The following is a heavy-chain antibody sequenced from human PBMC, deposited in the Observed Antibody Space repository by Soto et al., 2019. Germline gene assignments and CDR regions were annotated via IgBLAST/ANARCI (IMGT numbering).Heavy chain of an antibody. CDR1: GYTFTSYG. Sequence: QVQLVQSGAEVKKPGASVKVSCKASGYTFTSYGISWVRQAPGQGLEWMGWISAYNGNTNYAQKLQGRVTMTTDTSTSTDYMELRSLRSDDTAVYYCARFVRARYYYYGMDVWGQGTTVTVSS. V-gene: IGHV1-18*01. CDR3: ARFVRARYYYYGMDV. J-gene: IGHJ6*02. CDR2: ISAYNGNT.